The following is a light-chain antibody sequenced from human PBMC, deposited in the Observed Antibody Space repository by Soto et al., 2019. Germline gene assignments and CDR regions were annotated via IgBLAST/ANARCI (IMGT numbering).Light chain of an antibody. CDR2: AAS. V-gene: IGKV1-27*01. CDR3: QKNNTAPRT. CDR1: QDISNS. J-gene: IGKJ4*01. Sequence: DIQMTQSPSSLSASVGDRVTITCRASQDISNSLAWYQQKPGKGPNLLIYAASTLQSGVPNRFSGSGSGTDFTLTITSLEHEDVATYYCQKNNTAPRTFGGGTRVEIK.